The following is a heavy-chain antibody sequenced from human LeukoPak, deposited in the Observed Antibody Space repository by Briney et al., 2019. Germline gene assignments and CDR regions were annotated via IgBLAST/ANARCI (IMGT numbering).Heavy chain of an antibody. CDR1: GYTFTSYG. D-gene: IGHD3-22*01. V-gene: IGHV1-18*01. CDR3: AREGYSDSSGMYYFDY. Sequence: ASVKVSCKASGYTFTSYGISWVRQAPGQGLEWMGWISAYNGNTNYAQKLQGRVTMTTDTSTSTAYMELRSLRSDDTAVYYCAREGYSDSSGMYYFDYWGQGTLVTVSS. J-gene: IGHJ4*02. CDR2: ISAYNGNT.